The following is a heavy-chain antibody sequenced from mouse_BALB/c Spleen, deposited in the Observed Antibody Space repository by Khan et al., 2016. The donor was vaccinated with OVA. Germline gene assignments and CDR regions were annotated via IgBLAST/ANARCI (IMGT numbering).Heavy chain of an antibody. CDR1: GFTFSSYT. CDR2: ISNGGGST. CDR3: ARTYTTEYDDVMDY. V-gene: IGHV5-12-2*01. D-gene: IGHD1-1*01. J-gene: IGHJ4*01. Sequence: EVQLVESGGDLVQPGGSLKLSCAASGFTFSSYTMSWVRQTPAKRLEWVAFISNGGGSTNYPATVKGRFTISRDNAKNTLYLQMNSLKSEDTAMYYCARTYTTEYDDVMDYWGQGTSVTVSS.